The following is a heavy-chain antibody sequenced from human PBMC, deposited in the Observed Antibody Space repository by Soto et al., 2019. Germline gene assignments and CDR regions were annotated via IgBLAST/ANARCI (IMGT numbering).Heavy chain of an antibody. V-gene: IGHV3-30*18. CDR3: AKVWRGYDPPNYPNYFDY. D-gene: IGHD5-12*01. Sequence: GGSLRLSCAASGFTFSSYGMHWVRQAPGKGLEWVAVISYDGSNKYYADSVKGRFTISRDNSKNTLYLQMNSLRAEDTAVYYCAKVWRGYDPPNYPNYFDYWGQGTLVTVSS. CDR1: GFTFSSYG. CDR2: ISYDGSNK. J-gene: IGHJ4*02.